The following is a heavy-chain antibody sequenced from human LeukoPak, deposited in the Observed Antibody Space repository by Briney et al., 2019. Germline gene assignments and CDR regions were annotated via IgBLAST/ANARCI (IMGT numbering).Heavy chain of an antibody. CDR3: ARGRRYDFWSGPTDAFDI. CDR1: GFTFSSYD. CDR2: IGTAGDT. J-gene: IGHJ3*02. Sequence: GGSLRLSCAASGFTFSSYDMHWVRQATGKGLEWVSAIGTAGDTYYPGSVKGRFTISRENAKNSLYLQMNSLRAGDTAVYYWARGRRYDFWSGPTDAFDIWGQGTMVTVSS. V-gene: IGHV3-13*01. D-gene: IGHD3-3*01.